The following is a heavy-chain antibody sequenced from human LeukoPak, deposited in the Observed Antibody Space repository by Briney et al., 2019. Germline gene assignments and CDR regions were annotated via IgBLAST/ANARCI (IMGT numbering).Heavy chain of an antibody. J-gene: IGHJ3*02. CDR2: INHSGST. Sequence: SETLSLTCAVYGGSFSGYYRSWIRQPPGKGLEWIGEINHSGSTNYNPSLKSRVTISVDTSKNQFSLKLSSVTAADTAVYYCARDRIVVVRDAFDIWGQGTMVTVSS. D-gene: IGHD3-22*01. V-gene: IGHV4-34*01. CDR1: GGSFSGYY. CDR3: ARDRIVVVRDAFDI.